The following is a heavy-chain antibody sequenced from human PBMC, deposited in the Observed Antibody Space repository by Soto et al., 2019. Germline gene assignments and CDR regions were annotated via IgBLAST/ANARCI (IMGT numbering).Heavy chain of an antibody. Sequence: GGSLRLSCAAPGFTFSSYGMHWVRQAPGKGLEWVAVILYDGSKKYYADSVKGRFTISRDNSKNTLYLQMSSLRAEDTALYYCVKDGSSGWPYFDDMDVWGQGTTVTVSS. CDR3: VKDGSSGWPYFDDMDV. D-gene: IGHD6-19*01. J-gene: IGHJ6*02. CDR1: GFTFSSYG. V-gene: IGHV3-30*18. CDR2: ILYDGSKK.